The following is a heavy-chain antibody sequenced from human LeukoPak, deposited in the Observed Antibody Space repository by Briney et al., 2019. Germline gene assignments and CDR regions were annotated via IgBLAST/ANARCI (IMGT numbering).Heavy chain of an antibody. CDR1: GYIFTSYG. D-gene: IGHD2-2*01. V-gene: IGHV1-18*01. Sequence: ASVKVSCKASGYIFTSYGISWVRQAPGQGLEWMGWISAYNGNTNYAQKLQGRVTMTTDTSTSTAYMELRSLRSDDTAVYYCARDRDKNIVVVPAAYDYWGQGTLVTVSS. CDR3: ARDRDKNIVVVPAAYDY. J-gene: IGHJ4*02. CDR2: ISAYNGNT.